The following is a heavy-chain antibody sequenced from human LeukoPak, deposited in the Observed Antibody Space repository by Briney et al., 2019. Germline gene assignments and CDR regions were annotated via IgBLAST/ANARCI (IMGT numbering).Heavy chain of an antibody. V-gene: IGHV3-9*01. J-gene: IGHJ4*02. CDR3: AKGPSGWSYFDY. Sequence: GGSLRLSCAASGFTFDDYAMHWVRQAPGKGLEWVSGISWNSGSIGYADSVKGRFTISRDNAKNSLYLQTNSLRAEDTALYYCAKGPSGWSYFDYWGQGTLVTVSS. CDR2: ISWNSGSI. CDR1: GFTFDDYA. D-gene: IGHD6-19*01.